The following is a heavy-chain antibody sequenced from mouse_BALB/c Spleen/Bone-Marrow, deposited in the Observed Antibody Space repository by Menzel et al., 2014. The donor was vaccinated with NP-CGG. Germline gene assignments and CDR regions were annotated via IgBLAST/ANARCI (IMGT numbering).Heavy chain of an antibody. Sequence: VQLQQSGAELVKSGVSVKLSCTASGFNIKDTYMHWVKQRPEQGLEWIGRIDPANGNTKYDPKFQGKATITADTSSNTAYLQLSSLTSEDTAVYYCARYYYGTLLDYWGQGTTLTVSS. CDR2: IDPANGNT. CDR1: GFNIKDTY. V-gene: IGHV14-3*02. CDR3: ARYYYGTLLDY. J-gene: IGHJ2*01. D-gene: IGHD1-1*01.